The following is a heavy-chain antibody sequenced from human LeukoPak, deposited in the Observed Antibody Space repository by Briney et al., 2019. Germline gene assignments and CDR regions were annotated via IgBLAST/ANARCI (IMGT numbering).Heavy chain of an antibody. J-gene: IGHJ6*03. V-gene: IGHV4-34*01. Sequence: SETLSLTCAVYGGSFSGYYWSWIRQPPGKGLEWIGAINHSGSTNYNPSLKSRVPISVDTSKNQFSLKLSSVTAADTAVYYCARGRRGLGYCSSTSCRAAKEYYYCYYYMDVWGKGTTVTVSS. CDR1: GGSFSGYY. D-gene: IGHD2-2*01. CDR3: ARGRRGLGYCSSTSCRAAKEYYYCYYYMDV. CDR2: INHSGST.